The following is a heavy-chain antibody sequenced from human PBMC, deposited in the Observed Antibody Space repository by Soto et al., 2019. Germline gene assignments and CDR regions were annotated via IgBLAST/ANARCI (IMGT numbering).Heavy chain of an antibody. D-gene: IGHD2-21*02. V-gene: IGHV3-49*03. J-gene: IGHJ4*02. CDR1: GFTFGDCA. Sequence: SLPLSCTAPGFTFGDCAMSGFRQAPGKGLEWVGFIRSKAYGGTTEYAASVKGSFTISRDDSKSIAYLQMNSLKTEDTAVYYCTRDDYYSDYWCQGTLVTVSS. CDR2: IRSKAYGGTT. CDR3: TRDDYYSDY.